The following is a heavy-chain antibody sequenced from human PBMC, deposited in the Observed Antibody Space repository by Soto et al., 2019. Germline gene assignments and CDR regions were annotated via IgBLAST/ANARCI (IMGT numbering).Heavy chain of an antibody. CDR2: IYHSGYT. CDR1: GYAISSGYY. D-gene: IGHD6-13*01. Sequence: ASETLSLTCVVSGYAISSGYYWGWIRQPPGKGLEWIGSIYHSGYTYYNPSLRSRVTISVDTSKNQFSLKLSSVTAADTAVYYCARDRRQEIAAAVDYWGQGTLVTVSS. V-gene: IGHV4-38-2*02. CDR3: ARDRRQEIAAAVDY. J-gene: IGHJ4*02.